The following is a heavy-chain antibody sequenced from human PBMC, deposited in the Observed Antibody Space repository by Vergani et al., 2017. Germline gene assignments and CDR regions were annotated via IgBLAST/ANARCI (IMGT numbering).Heavy chain of an antibody. V-gene: IGHV1-8*01. CDR3: ARSLSRDGYNFDYYYGMDV. J-gene: IGHJ6*02. D-gene: IGHD5-24*01. CDR2: MNPNSGNT. Sequence: QVQLVQSGAEVTKPGASVKVSCKASGYPFTSYDINWVRQATGQGLEWMGWMNPNSGNTGYAQKFQGRVTMTRNTSISTAYMELSSLRSEDTAVYYCARSLSRDGYNFDYYYGMDVWGQGTTVTVSS. CDR1: GYPFTSYD.